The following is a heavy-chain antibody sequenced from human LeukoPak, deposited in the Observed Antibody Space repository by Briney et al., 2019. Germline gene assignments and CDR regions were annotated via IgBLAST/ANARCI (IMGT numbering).Heavy chain of an antibody. J-gene: IGHJ1*01. D-gene: IGHD3-3*01. CDR3: ARSRKSVLRFLEWRTYIQH. CDR1: GFTFSSYA. CDR2: ISGSGGST. V-gene: IGHV3-23*01. Sequence: GGSLRLSCAASGFTFSSYAMSWARQAPGKGLEWVSAISGSGGSTYYADSVKGRFTISRDNSKNTLYLQMNSLRAEDTAVYYCARSRKSVLRFLEWRTYIQHWGQGTLVTVSS.